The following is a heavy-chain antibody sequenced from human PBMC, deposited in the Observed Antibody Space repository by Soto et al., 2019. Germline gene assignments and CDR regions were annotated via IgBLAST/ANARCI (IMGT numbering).Heavy chain of an antibody. J-gene: IGHJ4*02. CDR3: ARDYCSGGSCYSYGY. V-gene: IGHV1-18*04. Sequence: QVQLVQSGAEVKKPGASVKVSCKASGYTFTSYGISWVRQAPGQGLEWMGWISAYNGYIKYAQKFQGRVTVTTDTSTSTGYMELRSLRSDDTAVYYCARDYCSGGSCYSYGYWGRGTLVTVSS. CDR2: ISAYNGYI. D-gene: IGHD2-15*01. CDR1: GYTFTSYG.